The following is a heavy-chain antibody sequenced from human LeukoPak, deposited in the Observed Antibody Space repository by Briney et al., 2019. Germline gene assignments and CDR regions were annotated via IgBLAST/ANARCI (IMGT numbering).Heavy chain of an antibody. Sequence: ASVKVSCKASGYTFTGYYMHWVRQAPGQGLEWMGRINPNSGGTNYAQKFQGRVTMTRDTSISTAYMELSRLRSDDTAVYYCARMFYDSSGYSPYWGQGTLVTVSS. V-gene: IGHV1-2*06. J-gene: IGHJ4*02. CDR3: ARMFYDSSGYSPY. CDR1: GYTFTGYY. D-gene: IGHD3-22*01. CDR2: INPNSGGT.